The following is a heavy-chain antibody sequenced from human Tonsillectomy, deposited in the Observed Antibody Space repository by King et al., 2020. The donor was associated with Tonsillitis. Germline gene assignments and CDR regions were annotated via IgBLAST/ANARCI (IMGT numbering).Heavy chain of an antibody. D-gene: IGHD3-16*01. CDR2: ISSSSSTI. CDR1: GFTFSSYS. Sequence: VQLVESGGGLVQPGGSLRLSCAASGFTFSSYSMNWVRQAPGKGLEWVSYISSSSSTIYYADSVKGRFTISRDNAKNSLYLQMNSLRDEDTAVYYCASTPTFGDYYYYYGMDVWGQGTTVTVSS. J-gene: IGHJ6*02. CDR3: ASTPTFGDYYYYYGMDV. V-gene: IGHV3-48*02.